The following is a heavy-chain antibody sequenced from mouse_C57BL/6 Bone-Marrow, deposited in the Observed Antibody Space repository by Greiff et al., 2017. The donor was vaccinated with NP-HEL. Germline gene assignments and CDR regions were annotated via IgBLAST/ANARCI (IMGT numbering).Heavy chain of an antibody. CDR3: VRHITTQGDYAMDY. CDR1: GFSFNTYA. D-gene: IGHD1-1*01. J-gene: IGHJ4*01. Sequence: EVKLVESGGGLVQPKGSLKLSCAASGFSFNTYAMNWVRQAPGTGLEWVARIRSKSNNYATYYADSVKDRFTISRDDSESMLYLQMNNLKTEDTAMYYCVRHITTQGDYAMDYWGQGTSVTVSS. V-gene: IGHV10-1*01. CDR2: IRSKSNNYAT.